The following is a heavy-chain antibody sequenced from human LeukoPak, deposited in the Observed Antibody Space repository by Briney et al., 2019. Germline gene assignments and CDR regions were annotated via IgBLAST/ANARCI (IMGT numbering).Heavy chain of an antibody. D-gene: IGHD5-24*01. V-gene: IGHV3-23*01. CDR1: GFTFSSYA. CDR2: ISGSGGST. Sequence: GGSLRLSCAASGFTFSSYAMSWVRQAPGKGLEWVSAISGSGGSTYYADSVKGRFTISRDNSKNTLYLQMNSLRAEDTAVYYCPKGGGYRWLQLYYFDYWGQGTLVTVSS. J-gene: IGHJ4*02. CDR3: PKGGGYRWLQLYYFDY.